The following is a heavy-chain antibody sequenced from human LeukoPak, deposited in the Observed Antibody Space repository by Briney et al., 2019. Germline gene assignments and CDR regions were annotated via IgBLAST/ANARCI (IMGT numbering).Heavy chain of an antibody. D-gene: IGHD4-17*01. CDR1: GFTFSDYT. Sequence: GGSLRLSCVASGFTFSDYTMNWVRQAPGKGLEWVSAISGSGGSTYYADSVKGRFTISRDNSKNTLYLQMNSLRAEDTAVYYCARGNYGDYGVWFDPWGQGTLVTVSS. CDR2: ISGSGGST. J-gene: IGHJ5*02. V-gene: IGHV3-23*01. CDR3: ARGNYGDYGVWFDP.